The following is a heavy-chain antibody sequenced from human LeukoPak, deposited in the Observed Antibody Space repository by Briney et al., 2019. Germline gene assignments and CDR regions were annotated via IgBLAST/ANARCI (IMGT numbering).Heavy chain of an antibody. J-gene: IGHJ6*03. V-gene: IGHV3-23*01. CDR1: GFIFSSYS. CDR2: ISGSGGST. CDR3: AKFPFYYYYMDV. Sequence: GGSLRLSCAASGFIFSSYSMNWVRQAPGKGLEWVSAISGSGGSTYYADSVKGRFTISRDNSKNTLYLQMNSLRAEDTAVYYCAKFPFYYYYMDVWGKGTTVTISS.